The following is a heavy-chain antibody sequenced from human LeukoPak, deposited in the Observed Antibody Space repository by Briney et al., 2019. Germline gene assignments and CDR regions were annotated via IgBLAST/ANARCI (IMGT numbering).Heavy chain of an antibody. CDR2: INPNSGGT. CDR3: ARNRGIAAARSWFDP. D-gene: IGHD6-13*01. Sequence: ASVKVSCKASGYTFTGYYMHWVRQAPGQGLVWMGWINPNSGGTNYAQKFQGRVTMTRDTSISTAYMELSRLRSDDTAVYYCARNRGIAAARSWFDPWGQGTLVTVSS. J-gene: IGHJ5*02. CDR1: GYTFTGYY. V-gene: IGHV1-2*02.